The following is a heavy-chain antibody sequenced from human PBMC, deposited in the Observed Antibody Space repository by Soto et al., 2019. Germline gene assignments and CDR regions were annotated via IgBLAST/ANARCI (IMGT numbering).Heavy chain of an antibody. CDR2: INHSGST. CDR1: GGSFSGYY. V-gene: IGHV4-34*01. CDR3: ARTRTRDYRTIYYFDY. J-gene: IGHJ4*02. Sequence: SETLSLTCAVYGGSFSGYYWSWIRQPPGKGLEWIGEINHSGSTSYNPSLKSRVTISVDTSKNQFSLKLSSVTAADTAVYYCARTRTRDYRTIYYFDYWGQGTLVTVSS. D-gene: IGHD4-17*01.